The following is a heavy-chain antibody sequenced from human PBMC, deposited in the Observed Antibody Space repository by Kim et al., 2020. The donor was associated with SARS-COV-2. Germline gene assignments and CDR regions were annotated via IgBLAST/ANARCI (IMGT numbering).Heavy chain of an antibody. Sequence: THSADSGKGRFTISRDNSKSTLYRQMSSLRAEDTALYYCAKSAFYHDAFDIWGQGTMITVSS. CDR2: T. D-gene: IGHD2-2*01. V-gene: IGHV3-23*01. J-gene: IGHJ3*02. CDR3: AKSAFYHDAFDI.